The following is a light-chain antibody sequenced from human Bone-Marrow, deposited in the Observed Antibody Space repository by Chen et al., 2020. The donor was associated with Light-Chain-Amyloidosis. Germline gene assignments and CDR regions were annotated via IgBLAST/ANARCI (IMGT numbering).Light chain of an antibody. CDR1: NIGPTG. J-gene: IGLJ3*02. CDR2: DDS. Sequence: SYLLTQPSSVSVSPAPTATTACGGNNIGPTGVHWYQQSPGQAPLLVVYDDSDRPSGIPERLSGSNSGNTATLTISRVEAGDEADYYCQVWDRSSDRPVFGGGTKLTVL. CDR3: QVWDRSSDRPV. V-gene: IGLV3-21*02.